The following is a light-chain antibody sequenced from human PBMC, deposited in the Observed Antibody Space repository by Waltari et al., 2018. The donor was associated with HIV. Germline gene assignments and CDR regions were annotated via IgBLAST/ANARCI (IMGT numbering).Light chain of an antibody. V-gene: IGKV3-15*01. CDR2: GTS. CDR1: QSVGRS. Sequence: EIVLTQSPVTLSLAPGDRTTRACRASQSVGRSLAWYQQRPGQAPRLLIYGTSMTPTGIPARFSGSGSGTDFTLTISSLESEAFALSSCPQYNGWPPQVSFGRGTKVEL. J-gene: IGKJ4*01. CDR3: PQYNGWPPQVS.